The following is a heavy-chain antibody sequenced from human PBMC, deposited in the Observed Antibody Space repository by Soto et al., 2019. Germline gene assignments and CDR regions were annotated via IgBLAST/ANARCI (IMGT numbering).Heavy chain of an antibody. V-gene: IGHV4-59*01. Sequence: SETLSLTCTVSGGSISSYYWSWIRQPPGKGLEWIGFISYTGSTDYNPSLKSRVTISVDTSKNQFSLNLSSVTAADTAVYYCARGDYYDSSGYYDYWGQGTLVTVSS. J-gene: IGHJ4*02. D-gene: IGHD3-22*01. CDR2: ISYTGST. CDR3: ARGDYYDSSGYYDY. CDR1: GGSISSYY.